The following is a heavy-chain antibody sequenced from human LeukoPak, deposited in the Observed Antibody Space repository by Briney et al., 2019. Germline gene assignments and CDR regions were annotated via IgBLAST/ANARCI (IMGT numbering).Heavy chain of an antibody. CDR3: ARGGHVRVYDNSYYGHY. J-gene: IGHJ4*02. V-gene: IGHV1-46*01. CDR1: GYTFTSYC. D-gene: IGHD3-22*01. CDR2: INPSGGRT. Sequence: ASVKVSCKASGYTFTSYCMYWVRQAPGQGLEWMGIINPSGGRTSYAQKFQGRVTMTRDMSTSTVYMELSSLRSEDTAVYYCARGGHVRVYDNSYYGHYWGQGTLVTVSS.